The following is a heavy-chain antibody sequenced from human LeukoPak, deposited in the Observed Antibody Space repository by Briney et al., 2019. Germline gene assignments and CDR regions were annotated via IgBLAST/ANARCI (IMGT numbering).Heavy chain of an antibody. CDR1: GFTFSTYA. CDR3: AKFQGAVTGTFDY. D-gene: IGHD1-14*01. V-gene: IGHV3-23*01. J-gene: IGHJ4*02. CDR2: LTGGGGGT. Sequence: GGSLRLSCAASGFTFSTYAMSWVRQAPGKGLEWVSGLTGGGGGTSYADSVNGRFTISRDNSKTQLYLQMNSLRADNTAVYYCAKFQGAVTGTFDYWGQGTLVTVSS.